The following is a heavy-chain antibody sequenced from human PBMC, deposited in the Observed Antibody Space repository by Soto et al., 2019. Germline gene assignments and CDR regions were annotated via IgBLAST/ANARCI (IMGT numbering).Heavy chain of an antibody. Sequence: DVQVVESGGGLVQPGGSLRLSCAVYGFTVRNNYMTWVRQAPGKVPEWLSVVFKDGNTYYADSEKGRFITFRDFSKNTLFLQMNSLRAEDTATYYCTRGARWEAWLWGQGTPVTVSS. CDR3: TRGARWEAWL. CDR2: VFKDGNT. J-gene: IGHJ1*01. CDR1: GFTVRNNY. D-gene: IGHD5-12*01. V-gene: IGHV3-66*01.